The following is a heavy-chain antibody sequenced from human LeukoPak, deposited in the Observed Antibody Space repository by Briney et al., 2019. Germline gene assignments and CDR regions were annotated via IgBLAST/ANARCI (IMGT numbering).Heavy chain of an antibody. CDR2: IWNDGSKK. V-gene: IGHV3-33*06. CDR3: AKDRNIVIIPAAIEGFDY. CDR1: GFPFSSYG. J-gene: IGHJ4*02. Sequence: PGGSLRLSCAASGFPFSSYGMHWVRQAPGKGLEWVAVIWNDGSKKLYADSVKGRFTVSRDNHKNVVFLQMNTLSVDDTAVYYCAKDRNIVIIPAAIEGFDYWGLGTLVTVAS. D-gene: IGHD2-2*01.